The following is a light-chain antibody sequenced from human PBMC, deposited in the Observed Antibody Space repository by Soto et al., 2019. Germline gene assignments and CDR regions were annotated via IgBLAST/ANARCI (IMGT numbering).Light chain of an antibody. CDR2: GAS. CDR1: QSGSSN. CDR3: QQYNNWTSWT. J-gene: IGKJ1*01. V-gene: IGKV3-15*01. Sequence: EIVMTQAPATLSVSPGERATLSCRASQSGSSNLAWYQQKPGQAPRLLIYGASTRATGIPARFSGSGSGTEFTHTISSLQSEDFAVYYRQQYNNWTSWTFGQGTQAEI.